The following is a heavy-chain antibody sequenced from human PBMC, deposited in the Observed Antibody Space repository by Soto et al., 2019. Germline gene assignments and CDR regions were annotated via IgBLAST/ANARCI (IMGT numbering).Heavy chain of an antibody. D-gene: IGHD6-13*01. CDR1: GCSISSSSYY. V-gene: IGHV4-39*07. Sequence: SETLSLTCTVSGCSISSSSYYWGWIRQPPGKGPVWIGSIYYSGSTYYNPSLKSRVTISVDTSKNQCSLKLSSVTAADTAVYYCARGSSTGPPHNRFDPWGQGTLVTVSS. CDR2: IYYSGST. CDR3: ARGSSTGPPHNRFDP. J-gene: IGHJ5*02.